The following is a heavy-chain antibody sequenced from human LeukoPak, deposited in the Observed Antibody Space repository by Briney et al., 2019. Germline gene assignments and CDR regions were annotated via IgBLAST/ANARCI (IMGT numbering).Heavy chain of an antibody. V-gene: IGHV1-2*02. Sequence: ASVKVSCKASGYTFTGYYMHWVRQAPGQGLEWMGWINPNSGGTNYAQKFQGRVTMTSDTSISTAYLDLSSLRSDDTAVYYCARGYYVTGTDYWGQGTLVTVSS. D-gene: IGHD3-10*02. CDR3: ARGYYVTGTDY. CDR2: INPNSGGT. J-gene: IGHJ4*02. CDR1: GYTFTGYY.